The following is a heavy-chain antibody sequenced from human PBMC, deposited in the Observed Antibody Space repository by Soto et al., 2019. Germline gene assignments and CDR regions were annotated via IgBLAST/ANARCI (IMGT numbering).Heavy chain of an antibody. V-gene: IGHV1-46*01. Sequence: GASVKVSCKASGGTISSYPISWVRQAPGQGLEWMGIIIPIGGRTNYAQKFQGRVTMTRDTSTSTVYMELSSLRSEDTAVYYCARGQNGYGSQKYWFDLWGQGTLVTVSS. CDR3: ARGQNGYGSQKYWFDL. D-gene: IGHD3-10*01. CDR1: GGTISSYP. CDR2: IIPIGGRT. J-gene: IGHJ5*02.